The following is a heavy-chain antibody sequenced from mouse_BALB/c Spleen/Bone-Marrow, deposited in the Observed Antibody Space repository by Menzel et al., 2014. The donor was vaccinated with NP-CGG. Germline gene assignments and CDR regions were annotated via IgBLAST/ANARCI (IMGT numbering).Heavy chain of an antibody. CDR1: GFTFSDYY. J-gene: IGHJ3*01. CDR2: ISDGGSYT. CDR3: VLRWFAY. Sequence: VQLQQSGGGLVKPGGSLKLSCAASGFTFSDYYMYWVRQTPEKRLEWVATISDGGSYTYYPDSVKGRFTISRDNAKNNQYLQMSSLKSEDTAMYYCVLRWFAYWGQGTLVTVSA. D-gene: IGHD1-1*01. V-gene: IGHV5-4*02.